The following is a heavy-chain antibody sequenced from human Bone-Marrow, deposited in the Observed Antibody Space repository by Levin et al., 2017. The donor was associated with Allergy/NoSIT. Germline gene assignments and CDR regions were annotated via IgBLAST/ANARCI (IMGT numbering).Heavy chain of an antibody. J-gene: IGHJ4*02. Sequence: GGSLRLSCAASGFTFSSYEMNWLRQAPGKGLEWVSYISGSGDTIYYADSVKGRFTISRDNAKNSLHLQMNSLRDEDTAVYYCANGRSGGGGMFDYWGQGTLVIVTS. CDR2: ISGSGDTI. D-gene: IGHD3-16*01. V-gene: IGHV3-48*03. CDR3: ANGRSGGGGMFDY. CDR1: GFTFSSYE.